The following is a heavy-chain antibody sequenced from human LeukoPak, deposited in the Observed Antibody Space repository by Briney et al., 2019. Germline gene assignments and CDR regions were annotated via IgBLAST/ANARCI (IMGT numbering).Heavy chain of an antibody. D-gene: IGHD2-2*01. Sequence: PGGSLRLSCAASEFAFSSYWMHWVRQAPGKGLVWVANIKQDGSEKNYVDSVKGRFTISRDNAKNSLYLQMNSLRAEDTAVYYCARYPTPPYYFDYWGQGTLATVSS. J-gene: IGHJ4*02. CDR2: IKQDGSEK. CDR1: EFAFSSYW. CDR3: ARYPTPPYYFDY. V-gene: IGHV3-7*01.